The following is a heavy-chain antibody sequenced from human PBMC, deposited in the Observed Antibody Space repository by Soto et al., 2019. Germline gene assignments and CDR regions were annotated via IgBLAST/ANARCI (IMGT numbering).Heavy chain of an antibody. CDR1: GYAFTNYA. J-gene: IGHJ2*01. V-gene: IGHV1-3*01. CDR3: ARDQGIPYCGGDCYSDWYFDL. CDR2: FNPGNGNT. Sequence: ASVKVSCKASGYAFTNYAIHWVRQAPGQRLEWMGWFNPGNGNTKYPQKFQGRVTITRDTSASTAYMFLSSLRSEDTAVYYCARDQGIPYCGGDCYSDWYFDLWGRGTLVTVSS. D-gene: IGHD2-21*01.